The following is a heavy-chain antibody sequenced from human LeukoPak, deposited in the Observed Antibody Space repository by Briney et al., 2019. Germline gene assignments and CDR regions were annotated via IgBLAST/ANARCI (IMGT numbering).Heavy chain of an antibody. CDR3: ARVGALEVRLYYYGMDV. Sequence: GGSLRLSCAASGFTFSSYAMHWVRQAPGKGLEWVAVISYDGSNKYYADSVKGRFTISRDNSKNTLYLQMNSLRAEDTAVYYCARVGALEVRLYYYGMDVWGLGTTVTVSS. CDR1: GFTFSSYA. J-gene: IGHJ6*02. CDR2: ISYDGSNK. V-gene: IGHV3-30-3*01. D-gene: IGHD2-8*02.